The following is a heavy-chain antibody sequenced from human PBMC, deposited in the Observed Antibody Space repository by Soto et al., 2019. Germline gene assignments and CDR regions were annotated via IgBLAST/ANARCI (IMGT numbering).Heavy chain of an antibody. Sequence: EVQLLDSGAGLVQPGGSLRLSCAASGFTFNNYAMTWVRQAPGKGLEWVSAISGGGDTTSYADSVKVRFTGSRDGSKNTLYLQMSSLRAEDTALYYCAKGRGGSGSLTPRVDFWGQGTLVTVSS. CDR3: AKGRGGSGSLTPRVDF. J-gene: IGHJ4*02. CDR2: ISGGGDTT. CDR1: GFTFNNYA. D-gene: IGHD3-10*01. V-gene: IGHV3-23*01.